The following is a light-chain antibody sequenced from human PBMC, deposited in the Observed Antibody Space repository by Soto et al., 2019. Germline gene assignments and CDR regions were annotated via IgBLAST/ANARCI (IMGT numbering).Light chain of an antibody. V-gene: IGLV2-14*03. CDR3: SSYTTSNTRQIV. CDR1: SSDVGGYNY. Sequence: QSVLTKPASVSGSPGQSITISCTGTSSDVGGYNYVSWYQHHPGKAPKLIIYDVTNRPSGVSNPFSGSKSGNTASLTISGLQPEDEADYSCSSYTTSNTRQIVFGTGTKVTVL. CDR2: DVT. J-gene: IGLJ1*01.